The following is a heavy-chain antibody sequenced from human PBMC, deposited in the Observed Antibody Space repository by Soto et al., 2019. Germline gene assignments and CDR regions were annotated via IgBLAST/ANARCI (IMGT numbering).Heavy chain of an antibody. D-gene: IGHD3-22*01. CDR3: ARDKSVTMIGGWFDT. CDR1: GYSISSGYY. V-gene: IGHV4-38-2*02. Sequence: SETLSLTCVVSGYSISSGYYWAWVRQPPGKELEWIGSIYHSGKTYYKPSLRSRVTVSVDTSKNQFSMKLISVTAADTAVYYCARDKSVTMIGGWFDTWGQGTLVTVSS. CDR2: IYHSGKT. J-gene: IGHJ5*02.